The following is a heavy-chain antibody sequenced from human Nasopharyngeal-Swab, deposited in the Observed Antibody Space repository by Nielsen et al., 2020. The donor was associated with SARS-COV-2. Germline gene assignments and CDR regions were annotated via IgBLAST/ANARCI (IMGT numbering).Heavy chain of an antibody. CDR1: GYSISSGYY. CDR3: ARLGRSMIVVVIRPGYFDL. D-gene: IGHD3-22*01. Sequence: SDTLSLTCAVSGYSISSGYYWGWIRQPPGKGLEWIGSIYHSGSTYYNPSLKSRVTISVDTSKNQFSLKLSSVTAADTAVYYCARLGRSMIVVVIRPGYFDLWGRGTLVTVSS. CDR2: IYHSGST. V-gene: IGHV4-38-2*01. J-gene: IGHJ2*01.